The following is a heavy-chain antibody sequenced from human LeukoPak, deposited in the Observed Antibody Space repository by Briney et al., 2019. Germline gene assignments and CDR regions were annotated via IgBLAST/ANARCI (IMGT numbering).Heavy chain of an antibody. CDR2: ISYDGSDK. V-gene: IGHV3-30*02. D-gene: IGHD6-19*01. J-gene: IGHJ4*02. CDR3: AKDVSTGWSFDS. Sequence: PGGSLRLSCAASGFTYNNYGMRWVRQAPGKGLEWVTFISYDGSDKSYADSVKGRFIISRDNSKKTLYVQMNSLTTGDTAVYYCAKDVSTGWSFDSWGQGTLVTVSS. CDR1: GFTYNNYG.